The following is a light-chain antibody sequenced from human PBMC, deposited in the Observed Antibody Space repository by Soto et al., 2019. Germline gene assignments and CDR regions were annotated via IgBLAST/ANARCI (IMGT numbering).Light chain of an antibody. Sequence: QTVVTQEASLPVSPGTTVTLTCGLSSGSVSANYYPSWYQQTPGQAPRTLIYNTNTRSSGVPDRFSGSILGNKAALTITGAQADDESDYYCVLYMGSGIWVFGGGTKLTVL. J-gene: IGLJ3*02. CDR1: SGSVSANYY. CDR3: VLYMGSGIWV. CDR2: NTN. V-gene: IGLV8-61*01.